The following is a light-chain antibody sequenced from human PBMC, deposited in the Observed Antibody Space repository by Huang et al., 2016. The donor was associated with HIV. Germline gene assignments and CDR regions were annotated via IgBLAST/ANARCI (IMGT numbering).Light chain of an antibody. CDR2: DAS. CDR1: QSVSSY. V-gene: IGKV3-11*01. CDR3: QQRSNWPPYT. Sequence: EIVLTQSPAILSLSPGERATLSCRASQSVSSYLAWYQQKPGQAPRLLIYDASNRATVIPARFSGSGSGTDFTLTISSLEPEDFAVYFCQQRSNWPPYTFGQGTKLDIK. J-gene: IGKJ2*01.